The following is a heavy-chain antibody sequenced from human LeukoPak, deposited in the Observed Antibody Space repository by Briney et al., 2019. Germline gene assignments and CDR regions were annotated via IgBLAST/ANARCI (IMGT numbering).Heavy chain of an antibody. J-gene: IGHJ6*03. CDR1: GGTFSSYA. Sequence: SVKVSCKASGGTFSSYAISWVRQAPGQGLEWMGRIIPIFGTANYAQKFQGRVTITTDESTSTAYMELSSLRSDDTAVYYCARAGGGGDYAYYYYYMDVWGKGTTVTVSS. CDR3: ARAGGGGDYAYYYYYMDV. CDR2: IIPIFGTA. D-gene: IGHD4-17*01. V-gene: IGHV1-69*05.